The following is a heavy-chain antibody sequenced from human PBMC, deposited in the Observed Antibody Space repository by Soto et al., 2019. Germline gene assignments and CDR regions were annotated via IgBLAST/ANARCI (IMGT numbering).Heavy chain of an antibody. J-gene: IGHJ6*02. V-gene: IGHV1-18*01. CDR3: ARRSDSSGWYLGNYYYYGMDV. D-gene: IGHD6-19*01. Sequence: QVQLVQSGAEVKKPGASVKVSCKASGYTFTSYGISWVQQAPGQGLEWMGWISAYNGNTNYAQKLQGRVTMTTDTFTSTAYMELSSLRSDDTAVYSCARRSDSSGWYLGNYYYYGMDVWGQGTTVTVSS. CDR2: ISAYNGNT. CDR1: GYTFTSYG.